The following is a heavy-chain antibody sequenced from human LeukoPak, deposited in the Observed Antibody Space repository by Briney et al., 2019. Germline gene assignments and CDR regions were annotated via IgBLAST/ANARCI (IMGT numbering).Heavy chain of an antibody. CDR2: IYYSGST. CDR3: SRVLYYGLGMDG. D-gene: IGHD2-8*01. V-gene: IGHV4-30-4*01. Sequence: SQTLSFTCTVSGGSINSGNYYWRSIRQPPEKVLEWIGYIYYSGSTYYNPSLNSRVTISVDTSKNQFSLKLSSVTAADTAVYYCSRVLYYGLGMDGWGQGTTVTVSS. CDR1: GGSINSGNYY. J-gene: IGHJ6*02.